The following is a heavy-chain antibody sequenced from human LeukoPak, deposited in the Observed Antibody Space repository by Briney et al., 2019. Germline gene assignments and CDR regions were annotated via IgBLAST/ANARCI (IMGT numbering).Heavy chain of an antibody. Sequence: GRSLRLSCAASGFTFSGYGMHWVRQAPGKGLEWVAVISYDGSNKYYADSVKGRFTISRDNSKNTLYLQMNSLRAEDTAVYYCAKDAAIVVTNGDFDYWGQGTLVTDSS. CDR1: GFTFSGYG. D-gene: IGHD5-12*01. J-gene: IGHJ4*02. CDR2: ISYDGSNK. V-gene: IGHV3-30*18. CDR3: AKDAAIVVTNGDFDY.